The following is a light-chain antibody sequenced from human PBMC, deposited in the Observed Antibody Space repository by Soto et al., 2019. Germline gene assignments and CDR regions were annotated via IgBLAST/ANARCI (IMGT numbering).Light chain of an antibody. CDR1: IGTVTDQHY. Sequence: QAVVTQEPSLTVSPGGTVTLTCGSSIGTVTDQHYPYWFQQKSGQVPRTLIFDTNNRQSWTPARFSGSLLGGKAALTLSGAQPEDEAEYFCLLSYSDSWVFGGGTKLTVL. J-gene: IGLJ3*02. V-gene: IGLV7-46*01. CDR3: LLSYSDSWV. CDR2: DTN.